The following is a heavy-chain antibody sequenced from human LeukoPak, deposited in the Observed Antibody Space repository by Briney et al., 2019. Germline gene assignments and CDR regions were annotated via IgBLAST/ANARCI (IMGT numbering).Heavy chain of an antibody. CDR2: IYHSGTT. CDR1: GYSLSSGY. CDR3: ARDPAMTFNWFDP. V-gene: IGHV4-38-2*02. D-gene: IGHD2-21*02. Sequence: SETLSHTCGLSGYSLSSGYWAWIRQPPGKRGEWIACIYHSGTTYSNPSLQSRVTLSVHTSRNQLSLNRIAVTAAHTPVLYFARDPAMTFNWFDPWGERTMVIV. J-gene: IGHJ5*02.